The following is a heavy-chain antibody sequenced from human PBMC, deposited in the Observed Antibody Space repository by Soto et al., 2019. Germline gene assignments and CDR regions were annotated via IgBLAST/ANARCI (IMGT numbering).Heavy chain of an antibody. CDR2: IWYDGSNK. CDR3: ARETTAYYYYGMDV. Sequence: QVPLVESGGGVVQPGRSLRLSCAASGFTFSSYGMHWVRQAPGKGLEWVAVIWYDGSNKYYADSVKGRFTISRDNSKNTLYLQMNSLRAEDTAVYYCARETTAYYYYGMDVWGQGTTVTVSS. D-gene: IGHD4-17*01. CDR1: GFTFSSYG. J-gene: IGHJ6*02. V-gene: IGHV3-33*01.